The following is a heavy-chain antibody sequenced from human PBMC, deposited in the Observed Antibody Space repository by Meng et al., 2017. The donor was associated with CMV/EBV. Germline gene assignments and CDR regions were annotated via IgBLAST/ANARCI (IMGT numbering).Heavy chain of an antibody. CDR3: ARQDIVVVPAALPHWFDP. D-gene: IGHD2-2*01. CDR2: IYYSGST. J-gene: IGHJ5*02. Sequence: GSLRLSCTVSGGSISSSSYYWGWIRQPPGKGLEWIGSIYYSGSTYYNPSLKSRVTISVDTSKNQFSLKLSSVTAADTAVYYCARQDIVVVPAALPHWFDPWGQGTLVTVSS. CDR1: GGSISSSSYY. V-gene: IGHV4-39*01.